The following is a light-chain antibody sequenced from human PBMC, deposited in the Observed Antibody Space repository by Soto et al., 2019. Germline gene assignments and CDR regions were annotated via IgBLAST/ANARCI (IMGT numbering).Light chain of an antibody. J-gene: IGLJ1*01. CDR2: DVS. CDR3: SSYTSSATYV. V-gene: IGLV2-14*03. Sequence: QSALTQPASVSGSPGQSLTISCTGTSSDVGGYNYVSWYQHYPGKAPKLMIYDVSNRPSGVSNRFSGSKSGNTASLTISGLQAADEAAYYCSSYTSSATYVFGTGTRSPS. CDR1: SSDVGGYNY.